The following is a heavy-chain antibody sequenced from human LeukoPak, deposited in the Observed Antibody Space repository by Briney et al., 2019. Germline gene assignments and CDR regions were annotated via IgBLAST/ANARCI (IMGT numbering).Heavy chain of an antibody. V-gene: IGHV1-18*01. Sequence: ASVKVSCKASGYTFTSYGISWVRQAPGQGLEWMGWISAYNGNTNYAQKFQGRVTMTTDTSTSTAYMELGSLRSDDTAVYYCARDSGYYDSSGYSYYMDVWGKGTTVTISS. J-gene: IGHJ6*03. D-gene: IGHD3-22*01. CDR2: ISAYNGNT. CDR1: GYTFTSYG. CDR3: ARDSGYYDSSGYSYYMDV.